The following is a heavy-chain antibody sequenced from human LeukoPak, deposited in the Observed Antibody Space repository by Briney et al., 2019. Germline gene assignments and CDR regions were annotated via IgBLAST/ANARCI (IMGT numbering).Heavy chain of an antibody. D-gene: IGHD3-10*01. Sequence: GGSLRLSCLASGFTFSNFGMSWVRHTPGKGLEWVSAISESGDATFYADSVQGRFTISRDNSKNTLYLQMNSLGADDTALYYCASHYGSGSNNWLDHWGQGTLVTVSS. CDR1: GFTFSNFG. CDR3: ASHYGSGSNNWLDH. CDR2: ISESGDAT. J-gene: IGHJ5*02. V-gene: IGHV3-23*01.